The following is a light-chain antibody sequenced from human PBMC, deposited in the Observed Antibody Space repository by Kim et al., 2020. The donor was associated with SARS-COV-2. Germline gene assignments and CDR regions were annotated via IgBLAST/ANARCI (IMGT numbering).Light chain of an antibody. J-gene: IGLJ1*01. CDR3: QVWDSSTYV. Sequence: SVALGQTARITCGGNNIGSKNVHWYQQKPGHAPVLVIYRDSNRPSGIPERFSGSNSGNTATLIISRAQAGDEADYYCQVWDSSTYVFGTGTKVTVL. CDR1: NIGSKN. CDR2: RDS. V-gene: IGLV3-9*01.